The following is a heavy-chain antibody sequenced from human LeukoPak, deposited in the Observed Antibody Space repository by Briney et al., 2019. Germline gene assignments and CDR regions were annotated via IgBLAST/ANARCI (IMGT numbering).Heavy chain of an antibody. D-gene: IGHD5-12*01. CDR2: ISDGGTT. CDR3: ARDDPYSGYDYDY. V-gene: IGHV3-20*04. Sequence: GGSLRLSCAASGFTFNNYAFNWVRQPPGKGLEWVSGISDGGTTYYADSVKGRFTISRDNAKNSLYLQMNSLRAEDTAFYYCARDDPYSGYDYDYWGRGVLVTVSS. J-gene: IGHJ4*02. CDR1: GFTFNNYA.